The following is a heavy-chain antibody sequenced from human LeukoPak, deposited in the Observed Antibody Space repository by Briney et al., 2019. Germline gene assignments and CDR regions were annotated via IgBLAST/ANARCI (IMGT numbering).Heavy chain of an antibody. J-gene: IGHJ4*02. Sequence: LEWVPNINQHGSAQYYVHSVEGRFTISRDNAKNSVYLQMNSLRVEDTGIYYCATNARGPGDYWGQGTVVTVSS. CDR3: ATNARGPGDY. CDR2: INQHGSAQ. D-gene: IGHD2-2*01. V-gene: IGHV3-7*01.